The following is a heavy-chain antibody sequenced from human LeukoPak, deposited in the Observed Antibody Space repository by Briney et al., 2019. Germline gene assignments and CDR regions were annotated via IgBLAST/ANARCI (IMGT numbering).Heavy chain of an antibody. CDR2: ISSSSSYI. CDR3: ARDGRGSGSPDY. J-gene: IGHJ4*02. V-gene: IGHV3-21*01. Sequence: GGSLRLSCAASGFTFSSYSMNWVRQAPGKGLEWVSSISSSSSYIYYADSVKGRFTISRDNAKNSLYLQMNSLRAEDTAVYYCARDGRGSGSPDYCGQGTLVTVSS. CDR1: GFTFSSYS. D-gene: IGHD3-10*01.